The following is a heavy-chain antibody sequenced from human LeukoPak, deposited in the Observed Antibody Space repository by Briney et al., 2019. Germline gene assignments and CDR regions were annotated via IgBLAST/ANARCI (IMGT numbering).Heavy chain of an antibody. CDR1: GFTLSSYG. CDR2: ISYDGSNK. CDR3: ARDSGYSFGTDYYYYGMDV. V-gene: IGHV3-30*03. J-gene: IGHJ6*02. Sequence: PGRSLRLSCAASGFTLSSYGMHWVRQAPGKGLEWVAVISYDGSNKYYADSVKGRFTISRDNAKSSLFLQMNGLRAEDAAVYYCARDSGYSFGTDYYYYGMDVWGPGTTVTVSS. D-gene: IGHD5-18*01.